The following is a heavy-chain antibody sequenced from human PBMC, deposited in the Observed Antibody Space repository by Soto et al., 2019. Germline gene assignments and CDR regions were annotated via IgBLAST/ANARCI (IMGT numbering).Heavy chain of an antibody. CDR3: VHSRCGGDCLQSYSSHYYYGMDI. CDR2: IYWDGDR. Sequence: QITLKESGPTLVKPTQTLTLTCTFSGFSLSTGGMGVGWIRQPPGKALDWLALIYWDGDRRYRPSLMSRLTIAKDTSKNQVVLTMTNMDPVDTSTYYCVHSRCGGDCLQSYSSHYYYGMDIWGQGTTVTVSS. J-gene: IGHJ6*02. V-gene: IGHV2-5*02. D-gene: IGHD2-21*02. CDR1: GFSLSTGGMG.